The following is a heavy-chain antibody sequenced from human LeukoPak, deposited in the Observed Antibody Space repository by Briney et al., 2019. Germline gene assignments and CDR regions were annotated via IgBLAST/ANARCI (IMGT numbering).Heavy chain of an antibody. J-gene: IGHJ4*02. CDR2: IYYSGST. D-gene: IGHD6-19*01. CDR3: ARVGSSGWSIYFDY. CDR1: GGSISDAAYY. V-gene: IGHV4-31*03. Sequence: SETLSLTCTVSGGSISDAAYYWSWIRQYPGEGLEWIGYIYYSGSTSYNPSLKSRVTISVDTSKKQFSLKLISVTAADTAVYYCARVGSSGWSIYFDYWGQGTLVTVSS.